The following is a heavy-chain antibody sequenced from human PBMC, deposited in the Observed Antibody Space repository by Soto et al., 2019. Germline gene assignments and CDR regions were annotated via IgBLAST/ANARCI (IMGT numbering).Heavy chain of an antibody. J-gene: IGHJ6*02. V-gene: IGHV1-69*13. CDR3: ARAKFRYCSSTSCFQTELAYYYYGMEV. CDR1: GGTFSSYA. CDR2: IIPIFGTA. Sequence: SVKVSCKASGGTFSSYAISWVRQAPGQGLEWMGGIIPIFGTANYAQKFQGRVTITADESTSTAYMELSSLRSEDTAVYYCARAKFRYCSSTSCFQTELAYYYYGMEVWGQGTTVTVSS. D-gene: IGHD2-2*01.